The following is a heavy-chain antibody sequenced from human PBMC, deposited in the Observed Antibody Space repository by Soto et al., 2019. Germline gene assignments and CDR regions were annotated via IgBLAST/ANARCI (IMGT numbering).Heavy chain of an antibody. Sequence: SETLSLTCTVSGVSFSGSYWSWIRQAPGKGLEWIGYIYSSGGTNYNPSLKSQVTISVDSSRNQFSLNLKYVTAADTALYYCARMFHYYAGGYFDVWGHGSLVTVSS. CDR2: IYSSGGT. CDR3: ARMFHYYAGGYFDV. V-gene: IGHV4-59*01. CDR1: GVSFSGSY. J-gene: IGHJ4*01. D-gene: IGHD3-10*01.